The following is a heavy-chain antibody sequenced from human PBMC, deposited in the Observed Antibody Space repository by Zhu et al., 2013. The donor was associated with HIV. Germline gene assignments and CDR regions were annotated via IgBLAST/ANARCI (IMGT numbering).Heavy chain of an antibody. Sequence: QVQLVQSGAEVKKPGSSVKVSCMASGGTFSTYGFSWVRQAPGQGLEWMGGIVPVLRIPHYAQKFQGRVTISADDSTDTVNMELSSLTSEDTAVYYCAIPFGLVTFDYWGQGTLVAVSS. J-gene: IGHJ4*02. CDR1: GGTFSTYG. D-gene: IGHD2-21*02. CDR2: IVPVLRIP. V-gene: IGHV1-69*01. CDR3: AIPFGLVTFDY.